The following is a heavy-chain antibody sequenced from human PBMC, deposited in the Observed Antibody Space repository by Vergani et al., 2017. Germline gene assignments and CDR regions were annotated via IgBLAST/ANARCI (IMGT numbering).Heavy chain of an antibody. CDR2: IYYNGNT. J-gene: IGHJ4*01. D-gene: IGHD5-18*01. Sequence: QLQLQESGPGLVKPSETLSLTCTVSGGSISSSTSYYWTWIRQSAGKGLEFIGLIYYNGNTYYDPSLKRLVTMSVDTSKNQFSLKLTSVTAAYTSVYYCVRQGYAYGYFDSWGHGILVTVSS. V-gene: IGHV4-39*01. CDR3: VRQGYAYGYFDS. CDR1: GGSISSSTSYY.